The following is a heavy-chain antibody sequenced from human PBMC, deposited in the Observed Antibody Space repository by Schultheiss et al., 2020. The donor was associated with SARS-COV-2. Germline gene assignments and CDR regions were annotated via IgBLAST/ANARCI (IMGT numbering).Heavy chain of an antibody. V-gene: IGHV3-33*06. Sequence: GGSLRLSCAASGFTFSSYSMNWVRQAPGKGLEWVAVIWYDGSNKYYADSVKGRFTISRDNSKNTLYLQMNSLRAEDTAVYYCAKVDTPDTLYDAFDIWGQGTMVTVSS. J-gene: IGHJ3*02. CDR3: AKVDTPDTLYDAFDI. D-gene: IGHD5-18*01. CDR1: GFTFSSYS. CDR2: IWYDGSNK.